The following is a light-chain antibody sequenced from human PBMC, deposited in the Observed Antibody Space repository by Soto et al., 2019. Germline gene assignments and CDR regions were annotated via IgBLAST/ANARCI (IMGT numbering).Light chain of an antibody. CDR3: QQSYSTPIT. CDR1: QSISTY. J-gene: IGKJ5*01. CDR2: AAP. Sequence: DIHMTHSPSSLSASVGDMVTITFGASQSISTYLNWYQLKPGNAPKLLLSAAPGFQSEVPSRFSGSGSGTDFTLTISSLQPEDFATYYCQQSYSTPITFGQGTRLENK. V-gene: IGKV1-39*01.